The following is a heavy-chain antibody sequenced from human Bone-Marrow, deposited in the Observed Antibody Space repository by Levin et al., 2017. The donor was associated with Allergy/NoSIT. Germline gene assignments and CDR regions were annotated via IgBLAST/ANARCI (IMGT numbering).Heavy chain of an antibody. D-gene: IGHD3-10*01. CDR2: IFSNDEK. CDR3: ARIIPVVRGVIGFDP. CDR1: GFSLSNARMG. J-gene: IGHJ5*02. V-gene: IGHV2-26*01. Sequence: SGPTLVKPTETLTLTCTVSGFSLSNARMGVSWIRQPPGKALEWLAHIFSNDEKSYSTSLKSRLTISKDTSKSQVVLTMTNMDPVDTATYYCARIIPVVRGVIGFDPWGQGTLVTVSS.